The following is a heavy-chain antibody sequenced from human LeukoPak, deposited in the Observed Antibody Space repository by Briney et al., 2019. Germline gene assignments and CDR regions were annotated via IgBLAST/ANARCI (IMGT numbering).Heavy chain of an antibody. CDR3: AKGSSGYYYYVDPDPGSFDY. CDR1: GFTFNSYV. Sequence: PGGSLRLSCAASGFTFNSYVMIWVRQPPGKGLEWVSVIGTSGGDIHYADSVKGRFSISRDNSKNTLSLQMNSLRAEDTAVYYCAKGSSGYYYYVDPDPGSFDYWGQGTLVTVSS. J-gene: IGHJ4*02. V-gene: IGHV3-23*01. CDR2: IGTSGGDI. D-gene: IGHD3-22*01.